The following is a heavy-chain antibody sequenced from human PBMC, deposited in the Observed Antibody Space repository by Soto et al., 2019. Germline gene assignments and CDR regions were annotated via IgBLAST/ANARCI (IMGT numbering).Heavy chain of an antibody. D-gene: IGHD6-13*01. Sequence: SVKVSCKASGGTFSSYAISSVRQAPGQGLEWMGGIIPIFGTANYAQKFQGRVTITADESTSTAYMALSSLRSEDTAVYYCASTYSSSWYYYYGMDVWGQGTTVTVS. CDR3: ASTYSSSWYYYYGMDV. CDR2: IIPIFGTA. CDR1: GGTFSSYA. V-gene: IGHV1-69*13. J-gene: IGHJ6*02.